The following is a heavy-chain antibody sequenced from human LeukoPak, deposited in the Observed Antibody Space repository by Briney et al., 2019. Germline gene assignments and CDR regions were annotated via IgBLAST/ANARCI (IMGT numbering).Heavy chain of an antibody. V-gene: IGHV3-21*01. D-gene: IGHD6-19*01. CDR3: ARGARGDIAVAGHAFDI. CDR2: ISSSSSYI. Sequence: SMNWVRQAPGKGLEWASSISSSSSYIYYADSVKGRFTISRDNAKNSLYLQMNSLRAEDTAVYYCARGARGDIAVAGHAFDIWGQGTMVTVSS. CDR1: S. J-gene: IGHJ3*02.